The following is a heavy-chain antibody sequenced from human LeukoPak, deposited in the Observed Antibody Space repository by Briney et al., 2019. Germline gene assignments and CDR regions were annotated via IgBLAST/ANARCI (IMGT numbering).Heavy chain of an antibody. CDR3: ARDRGLIYDSSGYHDY. CDR2: ISSSSSYI. V-gene: IGHV3-21*01. J-gene: IGHJ4*02. Sequence: PGGSLRLSCAASGFTFSSYSMNWVRQAPGKGLEWVSSISSSSSYIYYADSVKGRFTISRDNAKNSLYLQMNSLRAEDTAVYYCARDRGLIYDSSGYHDYWGQGTLVTVSS. CDR1: GFTFSSYS. D-gene: IGHD3-22*01.